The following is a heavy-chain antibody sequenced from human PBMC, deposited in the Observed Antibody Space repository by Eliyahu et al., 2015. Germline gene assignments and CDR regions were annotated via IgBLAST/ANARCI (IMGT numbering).Heavy chain of an antibody. J-gene: IGHJ6*03. V-gene: IGHV1-18*04. Sequence: QVQLVQSGAEVKKPGASVKVSCKASGYTFSSHGISWWRQAPGKGLEWMGWXSAYNGNTNYAQKFQDRVTMTTDTYTSTAYMELRSLRSDDTAVYYCARDRALWFGTLHTGTKRNMDVWGKGTTVTVSS. CDR1: GYTFSSHG. CDR3: ARDRALWFGTLHTGTKRNMDV. D-gene: IGHD3-10*01. CDR2: XSAYNGNT.